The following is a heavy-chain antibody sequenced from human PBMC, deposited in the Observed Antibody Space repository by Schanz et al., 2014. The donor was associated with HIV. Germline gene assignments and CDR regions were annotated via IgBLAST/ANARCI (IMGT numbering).Heavy chain of an antibody. J-gene: IGHJ4*02. CDR2: ISGSGGST. D-gene: IGHD3-10*01. V-gene: IGHV3-23*01. Sequence: EVRLLESGGGLVQPGGSLRLSCAVSGFTFSSYAMSWVRQAPGKGLEWVSAISGSGGSTYYADSVKGRFTISRDNSKNTLYLQMNSLRAEDTAVYYCAKDSGSGVMFNFDYWGQGTLVTVSS. CDR1: GFTFSSYA. CDR3: AKDSGSGVMFNFDY.